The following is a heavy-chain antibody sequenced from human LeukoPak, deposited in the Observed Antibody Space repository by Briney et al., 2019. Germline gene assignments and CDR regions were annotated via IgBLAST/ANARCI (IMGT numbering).Heavy chain of an antibody. D-gene: IGHD3-22*01. CDR2: ISPYNGNT. CDR1: GYSFTRYG. Sequence: GASVKVSCKASGYSFTRYGISWVRQAPGQALEWMGWISPYNGNTKYAQKLQGRVTMTTDTSTSTANMELRSLRSEDTAVYYCARGYYDSSGYYYYYFDYWGQGTLVTVSS. V-gene: IGHV1-18*01. CDR3: ARGYYDSSGYYYYYFDY. J-gene: IGHJ4*02.